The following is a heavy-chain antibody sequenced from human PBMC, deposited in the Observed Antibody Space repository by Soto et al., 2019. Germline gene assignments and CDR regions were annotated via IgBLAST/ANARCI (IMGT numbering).Heavy chain of an antibody. V-gene: IGHV3-15*07. J-gene: IGHJ4*02. CDR2: IKSKTEGGTT. D-gene: IGHD6-13*01. Sequence: GGSLRLSCAASGFTFGNAWMNWVRQAPGKGLEWVGRIKSKTEGGTTDYAAPVKGRFTISRDDPENTLYLQMDSLKAEDTAVYYGTTGVQQLPEKLDYWGQGTLVTVSS. CDR3: TTGVQQLPEKLDY. CDR1: GFTFGNAW.